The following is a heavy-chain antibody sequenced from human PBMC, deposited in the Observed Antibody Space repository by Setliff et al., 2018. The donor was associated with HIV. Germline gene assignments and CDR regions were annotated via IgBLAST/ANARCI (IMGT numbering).Heavy chain of an antibody. J-gene: IGHJ3*02. CDR1: GYSFARYG. Sequence: GSVKVSCKASGYSFARYGLSWVRQAPGQGLEWMGWISGFNGNTKYAQSFQDGVAMTTETATSTAYMEMRSLRSDDTAVYFCARVPYRSAWFSGGHDAFDIWGQGTMVTVSS. CDR3: ARVPYRSAWFSGGHDAFDI. V-gene: IGHV1-18*01. CDR2: ISGFNGNT. D-gene: IGHD6-19*01.